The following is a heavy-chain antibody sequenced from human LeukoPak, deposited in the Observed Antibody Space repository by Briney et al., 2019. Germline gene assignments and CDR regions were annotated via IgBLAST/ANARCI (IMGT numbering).Heavy chain of an antibody. CDR3: AKSYSSGWPGMDV. J-gene: IGHJ6*02. V-gene: IGHV3-30*18. CDR2: ISYDGSNK. D-gene: IGHD6-19*01. Sequence: GGSLRLSCAASGFTFSSYGMHWVRQAPGKGLEWVAVISYDGSNKYYADSVKGRFTISRDNSKNTLYLQMNSLRAEDTAVYYCAKSYSSGWPGMDVWGQGTTVTVS. CDR1: GFTFSSYG.